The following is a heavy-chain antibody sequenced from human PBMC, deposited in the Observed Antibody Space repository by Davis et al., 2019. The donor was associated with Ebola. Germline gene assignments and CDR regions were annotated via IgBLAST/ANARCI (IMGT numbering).Heavy chain of an antibody. CDR1: GFTFSHYW. J-gene: IGHJ4*02. Sequence: HTGGSLRLSCAASGFTFSHYWMHWVRQAPGRGLVWVARVTGDGNTFYADSVKDRVTISRDNAKSTLYLQMSSLRVEDTAVYYCARGVNRACFDDWGQGTLVTVSS. CDR3: ARGVNRACFDD. CDR2: VTGDGNT. D-gene: IGHD3-10*01. V-gene: IGHV3-74*01.